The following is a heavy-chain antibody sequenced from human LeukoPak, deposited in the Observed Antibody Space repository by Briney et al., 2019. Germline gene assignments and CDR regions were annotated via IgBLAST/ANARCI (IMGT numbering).Heavy chain of an antibody. CDR3: ARGSVFQNTFDY. CDR2: ISAYNGNT. CDR1: VYTFTSYG. J-gene: IGHJ4*02. Sequence: ASVTVSCRACVYTFTSYGISWVRQAPGRGLEWMGWISAYNGNTNYAQKLRGRVTMTTDTSTRTAYMELSSLRSDDTAVHYRARGSVFQNTFDYWGQGTLVTVSS. D-gene: IGHD1/OR15-1a*01. V-gene: IGHV1-18*01.